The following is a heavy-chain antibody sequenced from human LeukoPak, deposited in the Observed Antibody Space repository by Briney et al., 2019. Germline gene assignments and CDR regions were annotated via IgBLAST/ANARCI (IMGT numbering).Heavy chain of an antibody. V-gene: IGHV3-23*01. J-gene: IGHJ3*02. CDR2: ISGSGGST. CDR3: AKVRIQLWLFGAFDI. CDR1: GFTFSSYA. Sequence: GGSLRLSCAASGFTFSSYAMSWVRQAPGRGLEWVSAISGSGGSTYYADSVKGRRTISRDTSKNTLYLQMNALKAEDTAVYDCAKVRIQLWLFGAFDIWGQGTMVTVSS. D-gene: IGHD5-18*01.